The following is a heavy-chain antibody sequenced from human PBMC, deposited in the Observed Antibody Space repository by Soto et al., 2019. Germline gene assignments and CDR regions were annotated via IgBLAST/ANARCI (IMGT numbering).Heavy chain of an antibody. CDR1: GFTFSSYS. Sequence: EVQLVESGGGLVKPGGSLRLSCTASGFTFSSYSLNWVRQAPGMGLEWVSSISSSSSYIYYADSVKGRVSISRDNAKNSLYLQMNSLRAEDTAVYYCAKLSGSSKDLYYWGQGTLVTVSS. V-gene: IGHV3-21*01. J-gene: IGHJ4*02. CDR3: AKLSGSSKDLYY. CDR2: ISSSSSYI. D-gene: IGHD1-26*01.